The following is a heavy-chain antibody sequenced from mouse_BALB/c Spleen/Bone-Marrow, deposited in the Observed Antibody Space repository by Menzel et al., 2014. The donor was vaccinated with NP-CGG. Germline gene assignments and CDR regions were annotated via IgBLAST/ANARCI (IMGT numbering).Heavy chain of an antibody. Sequence: QVQLQQPGAELMKPGASVKISCKATSYTFSSYWIEWVKQRPGHGLEWIGEILPGSGSTNYNEKFKGKATFTADTSSNTAYMQLSSLTSEDSAVYYCARLDGYFDYWGQGTTLTVSS. J-gene: IGHJ2*01. CDR3: ARLDGYFDY. CDR2: ILPGSGST. D-gene: IGHD2-3*01. CDR1: SYTFSSYW. V-gene: IGHV1-9*01.